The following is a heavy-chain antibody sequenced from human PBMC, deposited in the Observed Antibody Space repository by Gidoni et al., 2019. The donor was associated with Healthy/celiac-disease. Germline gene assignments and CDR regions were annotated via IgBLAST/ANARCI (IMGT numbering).Heavy chain of an antibody. J-gene: IGHJ6*02. V-gene: IGHV4-59*01. CDR3: ARRGYSSSYFDYYYYGMDV. CDR2: IYYSGST. Sequence: QVQLQESGPGLVKPSETLSLTCTVSGGSISSYYWSWIRQPPGKGLEWIGYIYYSGSTNYNPSLKSRVTISVDTSKNQFSLKLSSVTAADTAVYYCARRGYSSSYFDYYYYGMDVWGQGTTVTVSS. CDR1: GGSISSYY. D-gene: IGHD6-13*01.